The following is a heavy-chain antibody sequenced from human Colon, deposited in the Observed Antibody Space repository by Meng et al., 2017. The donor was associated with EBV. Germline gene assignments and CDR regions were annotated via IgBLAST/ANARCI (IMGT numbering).Heavy chain of an antibody. V-gene: IGHV4-4*02. J-gene: IGHJ4*02. D-gene: IGHD5-24*01. CDR3: ARGNAYNAPSFDY. Sequence: QVQLQGSGPGLVEPSGTLSLTCAVPGASISSNNWWSWVRQPPGKGLEWIGEIYHGGNTNYNPSLKSRVTISVDRSNDQFSLSLSSVTAADTAVYYCARGNAYNAPSFDYWGQGTLVTVSS. CDR2: IYHGGNT. CDR1: GASISSNNW.